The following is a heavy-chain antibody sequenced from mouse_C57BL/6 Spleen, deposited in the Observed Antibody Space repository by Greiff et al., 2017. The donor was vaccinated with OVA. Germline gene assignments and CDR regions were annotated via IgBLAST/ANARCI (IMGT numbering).Heavy chain of an antibody. CDR2: IYPGDGDT. Sequence: VQLKQSGPELVKPGASVKISCKASGYAFSSSWMNWVKQRPGKGLEWIGRIYPGDGDTNYNGKFKGKATLTADKSSSTAYMQLSSLTSEDSAVYFCARSPHYYGSSYWYFDVWGTGTTVTVSS. D-gene: IGHD1-1*01. J-gene: IGHJ1*03. V-gene: IGHV1-82*01. CDR1: GYAFSSSW. CDR3: ARSPHYYGSSYWYFDV.